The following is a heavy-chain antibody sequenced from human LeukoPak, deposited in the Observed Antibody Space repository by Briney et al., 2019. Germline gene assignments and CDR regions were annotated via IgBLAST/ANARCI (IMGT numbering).Heavy chain of an antibody. D-gene: IGHD6-19*01. V-gene: IGHV4-34*01. CDR3: ARGIKIAVAGRPRSYYYYYMDV. CDR1: GGSFSGYY. J-gene: IGHJ6*03. CDR2: INHSGST. Sequence: SETLSLTCAVYGGSFSGYYWSWIRQPPGKGLEWIGEINHSGSTNYNPSLKSRVTISVDTSKNQFSLKLSSVTAADTAVYYCARGIKIAVAGRPRSYYYYYMDVWGKGTSVTVSS.